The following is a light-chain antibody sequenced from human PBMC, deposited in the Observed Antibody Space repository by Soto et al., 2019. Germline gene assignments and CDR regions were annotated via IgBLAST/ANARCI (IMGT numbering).Light chain of an antibody. J-gene: IGKJ1*01. Sequence: EIVLTQSPGTLSLSPGERATLSCRASQSVSSNFFAWYQQKPGQAPRLVIYGASSRPTGIPDRFSGSGSETDFTLTISRLEPEDFAVYYCQRFGTFGQGTKVEIK. CDR2: GAS. V-gene: IGKV3-20*01. CDR3: QRFGT. CDR1: QSVSSNF.